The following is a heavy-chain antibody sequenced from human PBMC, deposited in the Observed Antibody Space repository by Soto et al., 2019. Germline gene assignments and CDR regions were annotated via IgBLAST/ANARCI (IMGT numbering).Heavy chain of an antibody. J-gene: IGHJ6*02. V-gene: IGHV3-9*01. CDR1: GFSFDDYA. CDR3: AKSTGGTANGLDV. Sequence: EVQLVESGGGLIQPGRSLRLSCAASGFSFDDYAMHWVRQAPGKCREWVSGISWKSGSIGYADSVKGRFTISRDNAKNSLYLQMNSLRGDATALYYCAKSTGGTANGLDVWGQGTTVTVSS. CDR2: ISWKSGSI. D-gene: IGHD2-8*02.